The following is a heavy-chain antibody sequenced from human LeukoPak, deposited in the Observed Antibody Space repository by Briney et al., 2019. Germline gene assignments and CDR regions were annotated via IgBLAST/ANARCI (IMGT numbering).Heavy chain of an antibody. D-gene: IGHD6-19*01. CDR1: GYTFTGYY. CDR3: AREYGYSSGCDY. J-gene: IGHJ4*02. CDR2: INPNSGGT. V-gene: IGHV1-2*02. Sequence: ASVKVSCKASGYTFTGYYMHWVRQAPGQGLEWMGWINPNSGGTNYSQKFQGRVTMTRDTSISTAYMELSRLRSDDTAVYYCAREYGYSSGCDYWGQGTLVTVSS.